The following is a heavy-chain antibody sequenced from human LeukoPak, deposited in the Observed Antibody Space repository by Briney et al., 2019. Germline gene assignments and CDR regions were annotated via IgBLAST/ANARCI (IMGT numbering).Heavy chain of an antibody. CDR3: AKKSQSRGRGAFDI. Sequence: GGSLSLSCAASGFNFNNYHMTWVRQAPGEGLEWVSIITFSGDTAYYADSVKGRFTISRVNSKDTLYLQMNSLRAEDTAIYYCAKKSQSRGRGAFDIWGQGTMVTVSS. V-gene: IGHV3-23*01. D-gene: IGHD3-10*01. CDR2: ITFSGDTA. J-gene: IGHJ3*02. CDR1: GFNFNNYH.